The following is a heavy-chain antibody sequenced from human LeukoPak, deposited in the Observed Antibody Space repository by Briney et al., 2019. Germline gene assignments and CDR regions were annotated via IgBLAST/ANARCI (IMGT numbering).Heavy chain of an antibody. V-gene: IGHV3-20*04. CDR2: INLNGGST. CDR1: GFTFDDYG. Sequence: GGSLRLSCAASGFTFDDYGMIWVRHAPRKGLEWVSGINLNGGSTGYADAVKRRFTISRDNANNSMYLQMNSLRAEDTALYYCARDLRAPRGYYMHVWGKGTTVTVSS. CDR3: ARDLRAPRGYYMHV. J-gene: IGHJ6*03.